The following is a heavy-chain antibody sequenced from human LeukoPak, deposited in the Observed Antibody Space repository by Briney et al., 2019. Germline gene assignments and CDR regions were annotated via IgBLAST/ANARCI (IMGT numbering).Heavy chain of an antibody. V-gene: IGHV1-18*01. CDR2: ISTYNDNT. CDR1: GYTFTKYG. CDR3: AREVVGSGSYYKDY. Sequence: GASVKVSCKASGYTFTKYGISWVRRAPGQGLEWMGWISTYNDNTNYAQKFQGRVTMTTDTSTSTVYMELRSLRSDDTAVYYCAREVVGSGSYYKDYWGQGTLVTVSS. J-gene: IGHJ4*02. D-gene: IGHD3-10*01.